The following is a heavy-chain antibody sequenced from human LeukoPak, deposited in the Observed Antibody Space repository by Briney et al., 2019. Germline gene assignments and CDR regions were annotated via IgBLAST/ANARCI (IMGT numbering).Heavy chain of an antibody. CDR1: GFTFSSYA. D-gene: IGHD3-16*01. CDR2: ISYDGSNK. CDR3: ARGLESAEGDWFDP. J-gene: IGHJ5*02. Sequence: GGSLRLSCAASGFTFSSYAMHWVRQAPGKGLEWVAVISYDGSNKYYADSVKGRFTISRDNSKNTLYLQMNSLRAEDTAVYYCARGLESAEGDWFDPWGQGTLVTVSS. V-gene: IGHV3-30-3*01.